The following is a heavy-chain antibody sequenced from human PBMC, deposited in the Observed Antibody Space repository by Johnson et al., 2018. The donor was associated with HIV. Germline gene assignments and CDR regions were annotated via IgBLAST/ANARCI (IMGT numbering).Heavy chain of an antibody. Sequence: QVQLVESGGGLAKPAWSPRLSCAASQFTVSSYYMNCVRQAPGQGLEWVAYISYHVGNRYYADSVKGRFTISRDNSKNTLYLQMNSLRAEDTAVYYCAKEGRELLGGTFEIWGRGTMVTGCS. CDR1: QFTVSSYY. J-gene: IGHJ3*02. D-gene: IGHD1-26*01. CDR2: ISYHVGNR. V-gene: IGHV3-30*18. CDR3: AKEGRELLGGTFEI.